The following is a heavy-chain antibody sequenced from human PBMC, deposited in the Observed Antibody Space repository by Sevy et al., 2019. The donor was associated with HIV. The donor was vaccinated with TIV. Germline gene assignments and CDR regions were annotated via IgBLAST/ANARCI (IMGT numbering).Heavy chain of an antibody. CDR1: GFTFSSYG. D-gene: IGHD1-26*01. J-gene: IGHJ4*02. CDR2: IWYDGSYK. V-gene: IGHV3-33*01. CDR3: ARVSTIVGGESEDY. Sequence: GGSLGLSCAASGFTFSSYGMHWVRQAPGKGLEWVAVIWYDGSYKYYADSVKGRFTISRDNSKNTLYLQMNSLRAEDTAVYYCARVSTIVGGESEDYWGQGTLVTVSS.